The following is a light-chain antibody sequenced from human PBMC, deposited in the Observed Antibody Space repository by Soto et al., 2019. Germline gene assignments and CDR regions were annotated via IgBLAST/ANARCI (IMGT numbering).Light chain of an antibody. CDR2: STS. CDR1: QSIFSPY. Sequence: MVLTQSPATLSLSPGEGATLSCRASQSIFSPYLAWYQQIPGQAPRLLIYSTSTRATGVPDRFSGSGSGTDFTLTIRRLEPGDFAVYYCQHFGNSQYTFGQGTKLEIK. CDR3: QHFGNSQYT. V-gene: IGKV3-20*01. J-gene: IGKJ2*01.